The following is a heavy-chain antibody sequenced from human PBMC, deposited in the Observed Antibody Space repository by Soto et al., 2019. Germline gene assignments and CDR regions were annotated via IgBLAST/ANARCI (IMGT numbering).Heavy chain of an antibody. CDR1: GFTFSSYA. D-gene: IGHD3-10*01. CDR2: ISGSGGST. Sequence: EVQLLESGGGLVQPGGSLRLSCAASGFTFSSYAMSWVRQAPGKGLEWVSAISGSGGSTYYADSVKGRFTISRDNSKNTLYLQMNSLRAEDTAVYYWAKDWFGELFWWRGGGGGDYWGQGTLVTVSS. J-gene: IGHJ4*02. V-gene: IGHV3-23*01. CDR3: AKDWFGELFWWRGGGGGDY.